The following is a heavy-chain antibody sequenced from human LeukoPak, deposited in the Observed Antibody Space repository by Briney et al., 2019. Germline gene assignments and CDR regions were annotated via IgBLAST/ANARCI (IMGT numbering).Heavy chain of an antibody. V-gene: IGHV3-74*01. CDR3: ASTKSLVDAFDI. CDR1: GFTFSSYW. J-gene: IGHJ3*02. Sequence: GGSLRLSCAASGFTFSSYWMHWVRHAPGKGLVWVSRINSDGSSTSYADSVKGRFTISRDNAKNTLYLQMNSLRAEDTAVYYCASTKSLVDAFDIWGQGTMVTVSS. CDR2: INSDGSST. D-gene: IGHD6-19*01.